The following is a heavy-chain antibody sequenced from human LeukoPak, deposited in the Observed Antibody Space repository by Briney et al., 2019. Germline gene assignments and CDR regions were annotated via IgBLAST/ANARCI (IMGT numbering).Heavy chain of an antibody. J-gene: IGHJ5*02. CDR1: GGSISGADYY. V-gene: IGHV4-30-4*01. D-gene: IGHD4-17*01. CDR3: ARGGGGSSTVTTYWFDP. Sequence: PSETLSLTCTVSGGSISGADYYWSWIRQPPGKGLEWIAYVYYSGSTYYNPSLKSRLTISVDTSKNQFSLKLNSVTAADTAVYYCARGGGGSSTVTTYWFDPWGQGALVTVSS. CDR2: VYYSGST.